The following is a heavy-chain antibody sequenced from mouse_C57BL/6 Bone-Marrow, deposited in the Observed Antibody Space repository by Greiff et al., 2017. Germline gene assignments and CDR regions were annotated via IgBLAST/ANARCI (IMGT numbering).Heavy chain of an antibody. V-gene: IGHV5-4*01. D-gene: IGHD4-1*01. CDR2: ISDGGSYT. CDR1: GFTFSSYA. Sequence: EVKLVESGGGLVKPGGSLKLSCAASGFTFSSYAMSWVRQTPEKRLEWVATISDGGSYTYYPDNVKGRFTISRDNAKNNLYLQMSHLKSEDTAMYYCARESPSNWDNAMDYWGQGTSVTVSS. CDR3: ARESPSNWDNAMDY. J-gene: IGHJ4*01.